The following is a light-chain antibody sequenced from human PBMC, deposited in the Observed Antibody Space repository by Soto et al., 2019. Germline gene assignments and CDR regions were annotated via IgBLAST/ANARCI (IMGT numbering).Light chain of an antibody. Sequence: EIVMTQSPATLSVSPGERATLSCRASQSVSSNLAWYQQKPGQAPRLLIYDASNRATGIPARFGGSGSGTDFTLTINSLEPEDFAVYYCQQRSNWPGTFGPGTKVDIK. J-gene: IGKJ3*01. CDR3: QQRSNWPGT. V-gene: IGKV3-11*01. CDR1: QSVSSN. CDR2: DAS.